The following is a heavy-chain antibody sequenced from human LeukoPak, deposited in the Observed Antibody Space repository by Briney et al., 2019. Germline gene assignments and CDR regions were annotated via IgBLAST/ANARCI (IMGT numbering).Heavy chain of an antibody. Sequence: SETLSLTCTVSGGSISSSSYYWGWIRQPPGKGLEWIGSIYYSGSTYYNPSLKSRVTISVDTSKNQFSPKLSSVTAADTAVYYCARGRQQLVRTQYYYYGMDVRGQGTTVTVSS. D-gene: IGHD6-13*01. J-gene: IGHJ6*02. V-gene: IGHV4-39*01. CDR2: IYYSGST. CDR3: ARGRQQLVRTQYYYYGMDV. CDR1: GGSISSSSYY.